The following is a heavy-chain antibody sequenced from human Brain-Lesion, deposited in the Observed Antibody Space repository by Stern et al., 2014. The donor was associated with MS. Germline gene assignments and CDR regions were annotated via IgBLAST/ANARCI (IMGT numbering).Heavy chain of an antibody. J-gene: IGHJ4*02. CDR2: IYYRGST. Sequence: QLQLQESGPGLVKPSETLSLTCTVSGGSISSSSYYWGWIRQPPGKGLEWIGSIYYRGSTYYNPSLKSRVTISMDQSKNPFSLRLSFVTAADTAVYFCAKLWLGELPESPFDYWGQGTLVTVSS. D-gene: IGHD3-10*01. CDR1: GGSISSSSYY. CDR3: AKLWLGELPESPFDY. V-gene: IGHV4-39*01.